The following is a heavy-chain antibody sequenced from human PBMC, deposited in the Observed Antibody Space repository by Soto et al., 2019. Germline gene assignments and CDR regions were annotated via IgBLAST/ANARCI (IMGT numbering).Heavy chain of an antibody. CDR1: GFTFSSYA. CDR2: ISTSGAGT. V-gene: IGHV3-23*01. J-gene: IGHJ4*02. D-gene: IGHD3-16*01. CDR3: AKSLYKTFVTPYYFHY. Sequence: GGSLRLSCAASGFTFSSYAMTWFRQAPGKGLEWVSAISTSGAGTFYADSVKGRFTISRDNSKSTLYLQMISLRAEDTAIYYCAKSLYKTFVTPYYFHYCGLGTLGTGSS.